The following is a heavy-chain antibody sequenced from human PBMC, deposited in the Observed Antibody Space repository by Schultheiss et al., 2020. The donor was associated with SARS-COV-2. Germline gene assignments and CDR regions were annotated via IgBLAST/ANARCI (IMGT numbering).Heavy chain of an antibody. CDR3: ARGGLIAARPKWYYYGMDV. D-gene: IGHD6-6*01. V-gene: IGHV4-59*12. J-gene: IGHJ6*02. Sequence: SETLSLTCAVYGGSFSGYYWSWIRQPPGKGLEWIGYISYSGGTNYNPSLKSRVTISVDTSKNQFSLKLSSVTAADTAVYYCARGGLIAARPKWYYYGMDVWGQGTTVTVSS. CDR1: GGSFSGYY. CDR2: ISYSGGT.